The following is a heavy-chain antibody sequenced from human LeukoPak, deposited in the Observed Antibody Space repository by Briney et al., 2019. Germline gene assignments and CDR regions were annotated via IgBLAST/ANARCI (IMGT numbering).Heavy chain of an antibody. J-gene: IGHJ3*02. V-gene: IGHV4-4*02. CDR3: ARSDGYGLVGI. CDR1: GGSISSSNW. D-gene: IGHD3-10*01. Sequence: SETLSLTCVVSGGSISSSNWWSWVRQPPEKGLEWIGEIYHSGSTNYNPSLKSRVTISVDTPKNQFSLKLSSVTAADTAVYYCARSDGYGLVGIWGQGTMVTVSS. CDR2: IYHSGST.